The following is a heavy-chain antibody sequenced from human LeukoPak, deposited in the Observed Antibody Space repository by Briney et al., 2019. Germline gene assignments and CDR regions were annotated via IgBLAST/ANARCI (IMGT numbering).Heavy chain of an antibody. J-gene: IGHJ5*02. D-gene: IGHD6-13*01. CDR3: ARVSRHLGYSSSGWFDP. CDR2: MNPNSGNT. CDR1: GYTFTSYD. Sequence: ASVKVSCKASGYTFTSYDINWVRQATGQGLEWMGWMNPNSGNTGHAQKFQGRVTMTRNTSISTAYMELSSLRSEDTAVYYCARVSRHLGYSSSGWFDPWGQGTLVTVSS. V-gene: IGHV1-8*01.